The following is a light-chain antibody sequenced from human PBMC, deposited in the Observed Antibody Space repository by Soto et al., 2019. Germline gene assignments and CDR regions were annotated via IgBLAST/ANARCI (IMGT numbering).Light chain of an antibody. CDR1: QSVTNK. CDR2: GAS. Sequence: EMVMTQSPATLSVSPGERATLSFSSSQSVTNKLAWYQQRPGQAPRLLIYGASTRATGIPARFSGSGSGTEFTLTISSLQSEDFAVYYCQQYNNWPPYTFGQGTRLEIK. V-gene: IGKV3-15*01. J-gene: IGKJ5*01. CDR3: QQYNNWPPYT.